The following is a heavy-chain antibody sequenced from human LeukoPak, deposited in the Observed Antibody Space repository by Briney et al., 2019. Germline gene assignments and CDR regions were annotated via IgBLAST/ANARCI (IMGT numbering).Heavy chain of an antibody. V-gene: IGHV4-39*07. J-gene: IGHJ4*02. CDR2: IYYSGST. CDR1: GGSISSSSYY. CDR3: ASAYYDFWSGYSYYFDY. D-gene: IGHD3-3*01. Sequence: SETLSLTCTVSGGSISSSSYYWGWIRQPPGKGLEWIGSIYYSGSTHYNPSLKSRVTISVDTPKNQFSLKLSSVTAADTAVYYCASAYYDFWSGYSYYFDYWGQGALVTVSS.